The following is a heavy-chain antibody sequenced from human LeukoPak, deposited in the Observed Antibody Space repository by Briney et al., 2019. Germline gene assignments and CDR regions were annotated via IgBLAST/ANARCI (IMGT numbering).Heavy chain of an antibody. CDR2: INPNSGGT. J-gene: IGHJ3*02. V-gene: IGHV1-2*02. CDR3: ARDPPANWNDVVSDAFDI. Sequence: ASVKVSCKASGYTFTGYYMHWVRQAPGQGLEWMGWINPNSGGTNYAQKFQGRVTMTRDTSISTAYMELRSLRSDDTAVYYCARDPPANWNDVVSDAFDIWGQGTMVTVSS. D-gene: IGHD1-1*01. CDR1: GYTFTGYY.